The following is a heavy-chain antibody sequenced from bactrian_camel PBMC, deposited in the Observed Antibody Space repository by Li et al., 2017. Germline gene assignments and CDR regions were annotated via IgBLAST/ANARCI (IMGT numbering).Heavy chain of an antibody. D-gene: IGHD1*01. J-gene: IGHJ6*01. V-gene: IGHV3S1*01. CDR1: GFSFSIYS. CDR3: VRDFLPGAGWAPDFGY. Sequence: HVQLVESGGGLVQPGGSLRLSCAASGFSFSIYSLYWVRQAPGKGLDWVSTIYPSGRSTFYADSVKGRVTISRDRAKNTVYLQMNDLKSEDTAVYYCVRDFLPGAGWAPDFGYWGQGTQVTVS. CDR2: IYPSGRST.